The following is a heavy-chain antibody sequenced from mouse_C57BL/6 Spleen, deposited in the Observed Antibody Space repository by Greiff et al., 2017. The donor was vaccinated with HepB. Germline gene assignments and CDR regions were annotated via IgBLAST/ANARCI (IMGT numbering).Heavy chain of an antibody. V-gene: IGHV14-4*01. Sequence: DVKLVESGAELVRPGASVKLSCTASGFNIKDDYMHWVKQRPEQGLEWIGWIDPENGDTEYASKFQGKATITADTSSNTAYLQLSSLTSEDTAVYYCTTGYYGRGYFDVWGTGTTVTVSS. J-gene: IGHJ1*03. CDR2: IDPENGDT. D-gene: IGHD1-1*01. CDR1: GFNIKDDY. CDR3: TTGYYGRGYFDV.